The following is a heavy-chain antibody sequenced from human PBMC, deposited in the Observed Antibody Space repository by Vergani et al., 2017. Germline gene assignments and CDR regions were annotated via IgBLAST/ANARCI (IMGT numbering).Heavy chain of an antibody. D-gene: IGHD2-2*03. Sequence: QVQLQESGPGLVKPSQTLSLTCTVSGGTISSGGYYWSWIRQHPGKGLEWIGYIYYSGSTYYNPSLKSLVTISVDTSKNQFSLKLSSVTAADTAVYYCRSGYCSSTSCPVWDYWGQGTLVTVSS. J-gene: IGHJ4*02. CDR2: IYYSGST. CDR3: RSGYCSSTSCPVWDY. V-gene: IGHV4-31*01. CDR1: GGTISSGGYY.